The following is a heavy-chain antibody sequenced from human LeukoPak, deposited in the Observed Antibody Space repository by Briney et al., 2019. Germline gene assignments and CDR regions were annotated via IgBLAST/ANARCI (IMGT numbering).Heavy chain of an antibody. J-gene: IGHJ6*03. CDR3: ARAARTGNYYYYMDV. V-gene: IGHV4-39*07. CDR2: IYYSGNT. CDR1: GGSISSSSYY. D-gene: IGHD3-10*01. Sequence: SETLSLTCTVSGGSISSSSYYWAWIRQPPGKGLEWIGSIYYSGNTYYKSSLKSRVTIAVDTSKNQFSLKLNSVTAADTAVYYCARAARTGNYYYYMDVWGKGTTVTISS.